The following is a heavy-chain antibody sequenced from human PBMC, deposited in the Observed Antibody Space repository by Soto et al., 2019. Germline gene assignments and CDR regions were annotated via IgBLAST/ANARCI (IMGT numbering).Heavy chain of an antibody. CDR3: ARHFGATNYYYGMDA. CDR1: GFTFSSYS. CDR2: ISSSSSYI. Sequence: PGGSLRLSCAASGFTFSSYSMNWVRQAPGKGLEWVSSISSSSSYIYYADSVKGRFTISRDNAKNSLYLQMNSLRAEDTAVYYCARHFGATNYYYGMDAWGQGTTVTVSS. V-gene: IGHV3-21*01. D-gene: IGHD1-26*01. J-gene: IGHJ6*02.